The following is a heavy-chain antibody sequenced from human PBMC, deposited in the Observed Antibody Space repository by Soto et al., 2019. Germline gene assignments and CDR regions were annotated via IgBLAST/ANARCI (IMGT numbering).Heavy chain of an antibody. CDR1: GGSISSGGYS. CDR2: IYHSGST. D-gene: IGHD4-17*01. J-gene: IGHJ4*02. V-gene: IGHV4-30-2*01. Sequence: SETLSLTCAVSGGSISSGGYSWSWIRQPPGKGLEWIGYIYHSGSTYYNPSLKSRVTISVDRSKNQFSLKLSSVTAADTAVYYCASGLVTTLHYWGQGSLVTVSS. CDR3: ASGLVTTLHY.